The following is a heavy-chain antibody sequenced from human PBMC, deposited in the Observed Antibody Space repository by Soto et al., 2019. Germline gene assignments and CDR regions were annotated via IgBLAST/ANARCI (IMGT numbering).Heavy chain of an antibody. CDR3: ARAPYYDIWSDYDDNWFDP. V-gene: IGHV4-59*08. CDR1: GGSFSGYY. J-gene: IGHJ5*02. CDR2: IYYSGST. Sequence: SETLSLTCAVYGGSFSGYYWGWIRQPPGKGLEWIGFIYYSGSTNYNPFLKSRVTMSVDTSRNQFSLKLSSVTAADTAVYYFARAPYYDIWSDYDDNWFDPWGQGTLVTVSS. D-gene: IGHD3-3*01.